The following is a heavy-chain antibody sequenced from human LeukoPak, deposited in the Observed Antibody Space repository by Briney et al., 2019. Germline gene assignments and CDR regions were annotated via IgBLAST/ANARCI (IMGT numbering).Heavy chain of an antibody. CDR3: ARTGYSGYPHY. CDR1: GFTFRDYG. D-gene: IGHD5-12*01. V-gene: IGHV3-20*04. Sequence: GGSLRLSCAASGFTFRDYGMNWVRQVPGKGLEWVAGINWIGGSTGYADSVKGRFTISRDNAKNSLYLQMNSLRAEDTAVYYCARTGYSGYPHYWGREPWSPSPQ. J-gene: IGHJ4*02. CDR2: INWIGGST.